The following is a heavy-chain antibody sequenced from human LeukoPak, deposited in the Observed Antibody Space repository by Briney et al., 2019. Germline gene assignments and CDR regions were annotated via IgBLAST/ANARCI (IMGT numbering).Heavy chain of an antibody. CDR3: AMDYDSSGYYRY. CDR1: GFTLSSYA. D-gene: IGHD3-22*01. CDR2: ISYDGSNK. Sequence: PGGSLRLSCAASGFTLSSYAMSWVRQAPGKGLEWVAVISYDGSNKYYADSVKGRFTISRDNSKNTLYLQMNSLRAEDTAVYYCAMDYDSSGYYRYWGQGTLVTVSS. J-gene: IGHJ4*02. V-gene: IGHV3-30*03.